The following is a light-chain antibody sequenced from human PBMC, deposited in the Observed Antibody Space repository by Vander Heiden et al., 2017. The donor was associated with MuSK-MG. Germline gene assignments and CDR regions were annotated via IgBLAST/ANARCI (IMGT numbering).Light chain of an antibody. CDR3: HQSYRPGQT. Sequence: DIQMTQSPSSLSASVGDRVTITCRASQSISTYLNWYQQKPGKAPKLLIYTTSSLRSGVPSRFSGGGSGTDFTLTISSLKPEDFATYYCHQSYRPGQTFGQGTKVEIK. V-gene: IGKV1-39*01. CDR2: TTS. CDR1: QSISTY. J-gene: IGKJ1*01.